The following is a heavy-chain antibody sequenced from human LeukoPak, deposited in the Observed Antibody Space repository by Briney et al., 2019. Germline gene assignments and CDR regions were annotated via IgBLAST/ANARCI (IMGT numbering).Heavy chain of an antibody. D-gene: IGHD6-19*01. J-gene: IGHJ4*02. CDR1: GDSASSNSAS. CDR2: TYYRSKWNN. Sequence: SQTLSLTCVISGDSASSNSASWTWIRQSPSRGLEWLGRTYYRSKWNNDYAVSVKSRITINPDTSKNQFSLQLNSVTPVDTAVYYCARAVASSPALYGYWGQGTLVTVSS. V-gene: IGHV6-1*01. CDR3: ARAVASSPALYGY.